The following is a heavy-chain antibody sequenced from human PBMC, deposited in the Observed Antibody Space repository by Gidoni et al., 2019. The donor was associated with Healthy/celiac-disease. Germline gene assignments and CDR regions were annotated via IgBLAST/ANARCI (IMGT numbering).Heavy chain of an antibody. CDR1: GFSLSNARMG. D-gene: IGHD3-3*01. J-gene: IGHJ6*02. CDR3: ARSHYDFWSGYYGGGSGYYYYGMDV. CDR2: IFSNDEK. Sequence: QVTLKESGPVLVKPTETLTLTCTVSGFSLSNARMGVSWIRQPPGKALEWLAHIFSNDEKSYSTSLKSRLTISKDTSKSQVVLTMTNMDPVDTATYYCARSHYDFWSGYYGGGSGYYYYGMDVWGQGTTVTVSS. V-gene: IGHV2-26*01.